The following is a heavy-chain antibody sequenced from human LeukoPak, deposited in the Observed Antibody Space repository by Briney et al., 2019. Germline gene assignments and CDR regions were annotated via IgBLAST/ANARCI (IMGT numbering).Heavy chain of an antibody. CDR3: ARPSDIYTGYDL. CDR1: GYSFTSHW. CDR2: IYPADSDT. J-gene: IGHJ4*02. V-gene: IGHV5-51*01. D-gene: IGHD5-12*01. Sequence: GESLKISCRGSGYSFTSHWIGWVRQMSGEGLEWMGIIYPADSDTRYSPSFQGQVTISADKSISTAYLHWNSLKASDTAMYYCARPSDIYTGYDLWGQGTLVTVSS.